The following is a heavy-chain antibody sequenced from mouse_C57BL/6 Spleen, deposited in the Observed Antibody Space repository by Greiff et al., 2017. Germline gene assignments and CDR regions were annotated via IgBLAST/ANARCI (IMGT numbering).Heavy chain of an antibody. V-gene: IGHV1-18*01. Sequence: EVKLLESGPELVKPGASVKIPCKASGYTFPDYNMDWVQQSHGKSLEWIGDINPNNGGTIYNQKFKGKATLTVDKSSSTAYMELRSLTSADTADYYCARSGSDCDGDYFDYWGQGTTLTVSA. CDR3: ARSGSDCDGDYFDY. CDR2: INPNNGGT. J-gene: IGHJ2*01. D-gene: IGHD2-4*01. CDR1: GYTFPDYN.